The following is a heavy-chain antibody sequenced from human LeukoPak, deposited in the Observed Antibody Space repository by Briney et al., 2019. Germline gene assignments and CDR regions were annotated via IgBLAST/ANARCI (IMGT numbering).Heavy chain of an antibody. D-gene: IGHD2-2*01. J-gene: IGHJ4*02. Sequence: PSETLSLTCAVYGGSFSGYYWSWIRQPPGKGLEWIGEINHSGSTNYNPSLKSRVTISVDTSKNQFSLKLSSVTAADTAVYYCARVPNTEDIVVVPAAMGFDYWGQGTLVTVSS. V-gene: IGHV4-34*01. CDR2: INHSGST. CDR3: ARVPNTEDIVVVPAAMGFDY. CDR1: GGSFSGYY.